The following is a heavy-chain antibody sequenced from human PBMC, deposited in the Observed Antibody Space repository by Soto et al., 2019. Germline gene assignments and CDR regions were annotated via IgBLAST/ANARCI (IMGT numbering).Heavy chain of an antibody. D-gene: IGHD3-16*01. J-gene: IGHJ4*02. CDR2: VHGGGST. CDR3: AGRLTTAASLDY. V-gene: IGHV3-53*01. Sequence: VQLVESGGGLIQPGGSLRLSCAASGFTVSNNHMTWAPQAAGKGLELVSFVHGGGSTSYADSVKGRFTISRDNSKNTLYLQKDSLRAEDTAIYYCAGRLTTAASLDYWGRGTLVTVSS. CDR1: GFTVSNNH.